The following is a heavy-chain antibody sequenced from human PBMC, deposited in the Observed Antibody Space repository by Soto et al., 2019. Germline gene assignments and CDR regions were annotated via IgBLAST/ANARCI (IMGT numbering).Heavy chain of an antibody. D-gene: IGHD5-18*01. J-gene: IGHJ4*02. CDR1: AFTFNTYA. V-gene: IGHV3-23*01. CDR2: ITSSGGST. CDR3: ARGGPRDGYRDLDY. Sequence: GGSLRLSRAASAFTFNTYAMTWVRQAPGKGLEWVSTITSSGGSTYYADSVKGRFTISRDNSKNTLYLQMSGLRTEDTALYYCARGGPRDGYRDLDYWGQGTQVTVSS.